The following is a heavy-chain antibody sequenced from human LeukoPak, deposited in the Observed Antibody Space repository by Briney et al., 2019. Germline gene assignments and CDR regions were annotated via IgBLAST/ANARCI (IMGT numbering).Heavy chain of an antibody. J-gene: IGHJ3*02. CDR1: GLTHNSYG. CDR2: ISGSGGNT. D-gene: IGHD3-10*01. CDR3: AKFGLAGSGRYHDASDI. Sequence: GGPLRLPCAASGLTHNSYGMTWLRQAPAKGLAWVSAISGSGGNTYYEASAKGRSTLFSDNSKKTLYLQMNSLRAEDTAVYYCAKFGLAGSGRYHDASDIWGQGTMVTVSS. V-gene: IGHV3-23*01.